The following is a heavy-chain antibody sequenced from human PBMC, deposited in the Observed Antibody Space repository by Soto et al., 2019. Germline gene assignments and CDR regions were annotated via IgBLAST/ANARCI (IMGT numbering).Heavy chain of an antibody. CDR3: ARDPPPDIVVVVASRLDV. V-gene: IGHV3-48*01. J-gene: IGHJ6*04. CDR2: ISSSSSTI. D-gene: IGHD2-15*01. CDR1: GFTFSSYS. Sequence: GGSLRLSCAASGFTFSSYSMNWVRQAPGKGLEWVSYISSSSSTIYYADSVKGRFTISRDKAKNSLYLQMNSLRAEDTAVYYCARDPPPDIVVVVASRLDVWGKGTTVTVSS.